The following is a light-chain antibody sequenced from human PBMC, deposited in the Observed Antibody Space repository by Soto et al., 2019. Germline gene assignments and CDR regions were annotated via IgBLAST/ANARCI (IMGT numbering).Light chain of an antibody. V-gene: IGKV3-11*01. Sequence: EIVLTQSPATLSSFPGDRVTLFCRASQYINTRLAWYQHRPGQAPRLLIYQTSIRAAGIPARSSASGTGTDFTLTISDVQPEDFAVYYCHQRQSWPRTFGQGTKVDIK. CDR1: QYINTR. CDR2: QTS. CDR3: HQRQSWPRT. J-gene: IGKJ1*01.